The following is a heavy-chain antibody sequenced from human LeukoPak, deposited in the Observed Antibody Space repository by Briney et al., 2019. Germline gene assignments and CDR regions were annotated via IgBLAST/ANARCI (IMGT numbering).Heavy chain of an antibody. CDR2: IYYSGST. J-gene: IGHJ5*02. D-gene: IGHD3-16*02. V-gene: IGHV4-59*01. Sequence: PSETLSLTCTVSGGSISSYYWSWIRQPPGKGLEWIGYIYYSGSTNYNPSLQSRVTISVDTSKNQFSLRLSPVTAADTAVYYCARLGGELSFHWFDPWGQGTLVTVSS. CDR1: GGSISSYY. CDR3: ARLGGELSFHWFDP.